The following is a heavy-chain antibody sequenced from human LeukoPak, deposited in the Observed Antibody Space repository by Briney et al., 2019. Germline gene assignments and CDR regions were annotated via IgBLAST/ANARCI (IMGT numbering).Heavy chain of an antibody. V-gene: IGHV3-48*01. J-gene: IGHJ5*02. CDR1: GFTFSGYS. Sequence: PGGSLRLSCAASGFTFSGYSMNWVRQAPGKGLEWVSYISSSSSTIYYADSVKGRFTISRDNAKNSLYLQMNSLRAEDTAVYYCARVGLTYYYDSSGYNWFDPWGQGTLVTVSS. D-gene: IGHD3-22*01. CDR3: ARVGLTYYYDSSGYNWFDP. CDR2: ISSSSSTI.